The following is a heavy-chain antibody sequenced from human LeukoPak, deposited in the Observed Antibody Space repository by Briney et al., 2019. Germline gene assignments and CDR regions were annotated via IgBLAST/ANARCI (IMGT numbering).Heavy chain of an antibody. D-gene: IGHD5-12*01. CDR2: INPNSGRT. V-gene: IGHV1-2*02. CDR3: ARVAKKIGRGYDYLDY. J-gene: IGHJ4*02. Sequence: ASVKVSCKASGYTFTSYAMNWVRQAPGQGLEWMGWINPNSGRTNYAQKFQGRVTMTRDTSISTAYMELSRLRSDDTAVYYCARVAKKIGRGYDYLDYWSQGTLVTVSS. CDR1: GYTFTSYA.